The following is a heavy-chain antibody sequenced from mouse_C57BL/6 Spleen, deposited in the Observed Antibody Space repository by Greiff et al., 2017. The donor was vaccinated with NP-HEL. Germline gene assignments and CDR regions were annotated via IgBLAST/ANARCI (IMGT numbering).Heavy chain of an antibody. D-gene: IGHD2-2*01. CDR1: GYAFTNYL. V-gene: IGHV1-54*01. CDR2: INPGSGGT. Sequence: QVQLQQSGAELVRPGTSVKVSCKASGYAFTNYLIEWVKQRPGQGLEWIGVINPGSGGTNYNEKFKGKATLTADESSSTAYMQLSSLTSEDSAVYFCARVAGYPGYFDVWGTGTTVTVSS. CDR3: ARVAGYPGYFDV. J-gene: IGHJ1*03.